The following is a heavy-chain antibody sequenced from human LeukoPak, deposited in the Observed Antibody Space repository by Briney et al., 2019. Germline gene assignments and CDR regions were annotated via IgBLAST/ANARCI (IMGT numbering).Heavy chain of an antibody. Sequence: GGSLRLSCAASGFTFSSYSMNWVRQAPGKGLEWVSSISSSSSYIYYADSVEGRFTISRDNAKNSLYLQMNSLRAEDTAVYYCAREVSYYYDSSGYYYFDYWGQGTLVTVSS. CDR3: AREVSYYYDSSGYYYFDY. J-gene: IGHJ4*02. D-gene: IGHD3-22*01. CDR1: GFTFSSYS. CDR2: ISSSSSYI. V-gene: IGHV3-21*01.